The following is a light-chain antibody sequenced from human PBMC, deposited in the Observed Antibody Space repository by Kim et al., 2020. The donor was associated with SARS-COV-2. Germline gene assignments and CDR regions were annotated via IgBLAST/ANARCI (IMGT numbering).Light chain of an antibody. J-gene: IGLJ3*02. CDR3: QSYDDNIWV. CDR1: SGSIVRLF. Sequence: GKTVIISCTRSSGSIVRLFVQWFHQRPGSSPTTVIYENHKRPSGVPDRFSDSVDSSSNSASLTISGLRTEDEADYYCQSYDDNIWVFGGGTQLTVL. CDR2: ENH. V-gene: IGLV6-57*01.